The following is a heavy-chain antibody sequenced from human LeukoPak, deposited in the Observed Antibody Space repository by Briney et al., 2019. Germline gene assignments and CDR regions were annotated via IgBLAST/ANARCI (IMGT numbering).Heavy chain of an antibody. J-gene: IGHJ4*02. D-gene: IGHD2-2*01. CDR2: IWYDGSNK. Sequence: PGRSLRLSXAASGFTFSSYDMHWVRQASGKGLEWVAVIWYDGSNKYYADSVKGRFTISRDNSKNTLYLQMNSLRAEDTAVYYCATTYSAYCSSTSCYGRFDYWGQGTLVTVSS. CDR3: ATTYSAYCSSTSCYGRFDY. CDR1: GFTFSSYD. V-gene: IGHV3-33*01.